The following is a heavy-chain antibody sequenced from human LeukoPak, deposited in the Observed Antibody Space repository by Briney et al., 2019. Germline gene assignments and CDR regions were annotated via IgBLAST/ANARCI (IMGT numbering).Heavy chain of an antibody. D-gene: IGHD3-22*01. CDR3: ARGVPYYYDSSGAFDI. J-gene: IGHJ3*02. CDR2: ISSSSSTI. CDR1: GFTFSNHG. V-gene: IGHV3-48*01. Sequence: GGTLRLSCAASGFTFSNHGMNWVRQAPGKGLEWVSYISSSSSTIYYADSVKGRFTISRDNAKNSLYLQMNSLRAEDTAVYYCARGVPYYYDSSGAFDIWGQGTMVTVSS.